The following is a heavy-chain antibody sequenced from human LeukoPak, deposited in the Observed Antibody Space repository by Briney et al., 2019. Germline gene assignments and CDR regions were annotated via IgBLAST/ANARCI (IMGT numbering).Heavy chain of an antibody. CDR3: AKVGYCSSTSCYKGGDY. Sequence: GGSLRLSCAASGFTFSSYAMSWVRQAPGKGLEWVSAISGSGGSTYYADSVKGRFTISRDNSKNMLYLQMNSLRAEDTAVYYCAKVGYCSSTSCYKGGDYWGQGTLVTVSS. CDR2: ISGSGGST. V-gene: IGHV3-23*01. CDR1: GFTFSSYA. D-gene: IGHD2-2*02. J-gene: IGHJ4*02.